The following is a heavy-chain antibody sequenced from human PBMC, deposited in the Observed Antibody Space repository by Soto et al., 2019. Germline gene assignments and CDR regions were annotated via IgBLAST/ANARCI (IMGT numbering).Heavy chain of an antibody. Sequence: PGGSLRLSCAASGFNFADFAMHWVRRAPGKGLECVSGISWKGGNTYYANSVKGRFTISRDNAKSTLYLQVGSLRAEDTAVYYCARGGGFFDYWGQGTLVTVSS. CDR2: ISWKGGNT. D-gene: IGHD3-10*01. J-gene: IGHJ4*02. V-gene: IGHV3-64*01. CDR3: ARGGGFFDY. CDR1: GFNFADFA.